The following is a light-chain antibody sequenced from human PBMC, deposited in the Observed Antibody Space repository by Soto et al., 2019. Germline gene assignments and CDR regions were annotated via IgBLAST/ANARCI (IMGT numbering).Light chain of an antibody. J-gene: IGLJ3*02. CDR2: ENN. CDR3: AAWDTSLSGGV. V-gene: IGLV1-51*02. Sequence: QSVLTQPPSVSAAPGQKVTISCSGSSSNIGSDFVSWYQQLPGTAPQLLIYENNKRPSGIPDRFSGSKSATSATLGITGLPTGDEADYYCAAWDTSLSGGVFGGGTKVTVL. CDR1: SSNIGSDF.